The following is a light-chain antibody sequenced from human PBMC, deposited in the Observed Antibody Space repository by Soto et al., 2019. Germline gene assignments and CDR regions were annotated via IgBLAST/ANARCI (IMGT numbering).Light chain of an antibody. V-gene: IGKV1-5*01. J-gene: IGKJ1*01. CDR1: QSISSR. Sequence: DIHMTQSPSTLSASVGDRVTITCRASQSISSRLAWYQQKPGKAPKLLIYDVSSLQSGVPSRFSGSGSGTEFTLTISSLKPDDFASYYCQYYRTFGQGTKVDIK. CDR2: DVS. CDR3: QYYRT.